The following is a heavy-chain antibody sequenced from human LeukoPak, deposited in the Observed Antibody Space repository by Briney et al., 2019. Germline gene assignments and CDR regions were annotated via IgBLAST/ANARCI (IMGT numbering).Heavy chain of an antibody. CDR1: GFSFSNSW. V-gene: IGHV3-74*01. CDR3: ARETSGYYYKSYFDY. D-gene: IGHD3-22*01. J-gene: IGHJ4*02. Sequence: GGSLRLSCAASGFSFSNSWMHWVRQAPGKGLVWVSRINTDGSRTNYADSVKGRFTISRDNAKNTLYLQMSSLRAEDTAVYYCARETSGYYYKSYFDYWGQGTLVTVSS. CDR2: INTDGSRT.